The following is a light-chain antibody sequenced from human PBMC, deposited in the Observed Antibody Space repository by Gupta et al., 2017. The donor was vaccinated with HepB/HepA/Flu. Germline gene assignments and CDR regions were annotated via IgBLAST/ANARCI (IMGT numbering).Light chain of an antibody. CDR2: DTS. CDR1: QSVSSY. V-gene: IGKV3-11*01. Sequence: EIVLTQSPATLSLSPGERAILSCRASQSVSSYLAWYQQKPGQPPRLLMYDTSYRATGIPARFSGSGSGTDFTLTISSLEPEDFAVYYCQQRTPWPFTFGPGTKVEIK. CDR3: QQRTPWPFT. J-gene: IGKJ3*01.